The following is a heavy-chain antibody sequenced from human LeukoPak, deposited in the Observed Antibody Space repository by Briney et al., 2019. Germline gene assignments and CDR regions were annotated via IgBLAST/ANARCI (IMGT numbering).Heavy chain of an antibody. J-gene: IGHJ6*02. CDR2: ISGSGGST. Sequence: PGGSLRLSCAASGFTFSSYAMSWVRQAPGKGLEWVSAISGSGGSTYYADSVKGRFTISRDNSKNTLYLQMNSLRAEDTAVYYCARKLYYYYYGMDVWGQGTTVTVSS. CDR3: ARKLYYYYYGMDV. V-gene: IGHV3-23*01. CDR1: GFTFSSYA.